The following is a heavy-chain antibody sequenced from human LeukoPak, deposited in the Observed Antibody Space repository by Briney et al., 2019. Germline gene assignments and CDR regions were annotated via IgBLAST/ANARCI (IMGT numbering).Heavy chain of an antibody. Sequence: SETLSLTCTVSGGSISSSSYYWGWIRQPPGKGLEWIGSIYYSGSTYYNPSLKSRVTISVDTSKNQFSLKLSSVTAADTAVYYCARDFSRPGIAVAGDYYYYYYMDVWGKGTTVTVSS. J-gene: IGHJ6*03. CDR1: GGSISSSSYY. D-gene: IGHD6-19*01. CDR2: IYYSGST. V-gene: IGHV4-39*07. CDR3: ARDFSRPGIAVAGDYYYYYYMDV.